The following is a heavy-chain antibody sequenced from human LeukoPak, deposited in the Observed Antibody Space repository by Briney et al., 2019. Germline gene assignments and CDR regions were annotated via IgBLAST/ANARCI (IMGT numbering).Heavy chain of an antibody. CDR2: IYYSGNT. Sequence: SETLSLTCTVSGDSINAYYWGWIRQRPGKGLEWIGYIYYSGNTNYNPSLKSRVTISLDTSRNQFSLKLSSVTAADTAVYYCARRARATAGGDYFDYWGQGTLVTVSS. CDR1: GDSINAYY. J-gene: IGHJ4*02. V-gene: IGHV4-59*08. D-gene: IGHD6-13*01. CDR3: ARRARATAGGDYFDY.